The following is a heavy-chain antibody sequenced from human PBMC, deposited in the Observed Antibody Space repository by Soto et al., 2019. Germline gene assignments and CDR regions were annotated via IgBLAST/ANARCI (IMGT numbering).Heavy chain of an antibody. V-gene: IGHV3-9*01. CDR1: GFTFDDYA. J-gene: IGHJ3*01. Sequence: EVPLVESGGDLVQPGRSLTLSCAASGFTFDDYAMHWVRQAPGKGLEWVSGITWNSGSMVYADSVKGRFTISRDNARSSLYLQMNSLRPEDTALYYCTRILITTNDAFDLWGQGTVVTVSS. CDR3: TRILITTNDAFDL. CDR2: ITWNSGSM. D-gene: IGHD1-1*01.